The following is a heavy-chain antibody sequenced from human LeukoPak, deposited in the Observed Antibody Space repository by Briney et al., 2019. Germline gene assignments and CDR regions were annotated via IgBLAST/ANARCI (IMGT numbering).Heavy chain of an antibody. CDR3: ARSGTKTNGFDY. D-gene: IGHD2-8*01. CDR2: IYNSGST. J-gene: IGHJ4*02. V-gene: IGHV4-59*01. CDR1: SGSISTYY. Sequence: SETLSLTCTVSSGSISTYYWSWIRQPPGKGLEWIGYIYNSGSTNYSPSLQSRVTISVDTSRNQFSLRLISVTAAVTAMYYCARSGTKTNGFDYWGQGTLVTVSS.